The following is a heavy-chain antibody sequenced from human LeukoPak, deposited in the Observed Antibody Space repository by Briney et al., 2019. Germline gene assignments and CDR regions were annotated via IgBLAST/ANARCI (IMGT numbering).Heavy chain of an antibody. CDR1: GFTFSSYS. J-gene: IGHJ5*01. CDR2: ISTGASTI. CDR3: ARDGGSWTDADLDS. Sequence: GGSLRLSCAASGFTFSSYSMNWVRQAPGKGREWGSYISTGASTIYYADSVRGRFTISRDNAKNSLCLQMDSLRVEDTAVYYCARDGGSWTDADLDSWGQGTLVTVSS. D-gene: IGHD1-1*01. V-gene: IGHV3-48*04.